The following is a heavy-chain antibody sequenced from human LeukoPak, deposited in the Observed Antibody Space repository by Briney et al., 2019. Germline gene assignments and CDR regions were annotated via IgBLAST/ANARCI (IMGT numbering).Heavy chain of an antibody. CDR2: INSDGSST. D-gene: IGHD3-22*01. J-gene: IGHJ3*02. V-gene: IGHV3-74*01. CDR3: ARDYYDSSGYYRNDDAFDI. Sequence: PGGSLRLSCAASGFTFSSYWMHWVRQAPGKGLVWVSRINSDGSSTSYADSVKGRFTISRDNAKNTLYLQMNSLRAEDTAVYYCARDYYDSSGYYRNDDAFDIWVQGTMVTVPS. CDR1: GFTFSSYW.